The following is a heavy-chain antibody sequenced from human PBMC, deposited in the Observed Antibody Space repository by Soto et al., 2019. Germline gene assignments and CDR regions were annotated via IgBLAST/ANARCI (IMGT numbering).Heavy chain of an antibody. V-gene: IGHV3-48*02. J-gene: IGHJ6*02. CDR1: GFIFSDYS. CDR3: ARDSSGRQYYGMDV. Sequence: GGSLRLSCTPSGFIFSDYSMNWVRQAPGKGLEWISYITTTGSTMYYADSVKGRFTISRDNAKNSLYLQVNSLRDEHTAVYYCARDSSGRQYYGMDVWGQVTTVTVSS. D-gene: IGHD3-22*01. CDR2: ITTTGSTM.